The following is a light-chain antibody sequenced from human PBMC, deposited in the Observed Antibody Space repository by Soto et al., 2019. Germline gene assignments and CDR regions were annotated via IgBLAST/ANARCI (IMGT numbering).Light chain of an antibody. CDR1: QSFSSSH. V-gene: IGKV3-20*01. CDR2: AAS. CDR3: QQYGSSPRT. Sequence: EIVLTQSPATLSLSPGERATLSCRASQSFSSSHLAWYHHKPAHAPRLLIYAASSRATASPDRLSGGGSGTAFFLPISRLEPEDFAVDYCQQYGSSPRTFGQGTKVDIK. J-gene: IGKJ1*01.